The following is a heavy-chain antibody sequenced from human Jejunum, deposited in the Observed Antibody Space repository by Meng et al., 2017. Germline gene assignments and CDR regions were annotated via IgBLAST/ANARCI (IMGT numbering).Heavy chain of an antibody. Sequence: VMLHESAPGLVKPWGTLSLTCSVSGDSISSSYWWSWVRQSPGKGLEWIGEIYHSGTTNYNPSLKSRVTLSVDKSKNQFSLNLSSVTAADTAVYFCARDFEALNGVWGQGTLVTVSS. D-gene: IGHD2-8*01. CDR1: GDSISSSYW. CDR2: IYHSGTT. V-gene: IGHV4-4*02. J-gene: IGHJ1*01. CDR3: ARDFEALNGV.